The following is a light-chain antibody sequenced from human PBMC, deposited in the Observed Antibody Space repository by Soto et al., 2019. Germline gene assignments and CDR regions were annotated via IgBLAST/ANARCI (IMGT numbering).Light chain of an antibody. V-gene: IGKV3-11*01. J-gene: IGKJ4*01. CDR2: DAS. Sequence: EIVLTQSPATLSLSPGDRATLSCRASQSVSSYLAWYQQKPRQAPRLLIYDASNSATGIPARFSGSGSGTDFTLTISSLEPEDFAVYYCQQRSNWPRLTFGGGTKVDIK. CDR1: QSVSSY. CDR3: QQRSNWPRLT.